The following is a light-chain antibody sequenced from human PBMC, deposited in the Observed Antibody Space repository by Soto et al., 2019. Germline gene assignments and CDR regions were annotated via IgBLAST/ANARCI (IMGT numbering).Light chain of an antibody. V-gene: IGKV1-9*01. CDR2: AAS. CDR1: QGIDIY. CDR3: QQLNSYPVT. J-gene: IGKJ4*01. Sequence: DIQLTQSPSFLSASVGDRVTITCRASQGIDIYLVWYQQKPGKAPKLLIYAASTLQSGVPSRFSGSGSGTEFTLTISSLQPEDFATYYCQQLNSYPVTFGGGTKVEIK.